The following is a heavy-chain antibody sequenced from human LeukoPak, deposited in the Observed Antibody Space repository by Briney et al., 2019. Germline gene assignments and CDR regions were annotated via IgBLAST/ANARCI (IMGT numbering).Heavy chain of an antibody. CDR2: VYTSGST. V-gene: IGHV4-4*07. CDR3: AREWSNYGIDY. D-gene: IGHD4-11*01. CDR1: GGSISSYY. Sequence: ASETLSLTCTVPGGSISSYYWSWIRQPAGKGLEWIGRVYTSGSTNYNPSLKSRLTMSVDTSKNQFSLKLSSVTAADTAVYYCAREWSNYGIDYWGQGTLVTVSS. J-gene: IGHJ4*02.